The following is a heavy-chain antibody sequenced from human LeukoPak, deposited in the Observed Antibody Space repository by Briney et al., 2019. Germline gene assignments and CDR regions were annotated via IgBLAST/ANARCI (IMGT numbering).Heavy chain of an antibody. CDR2: INPNSGGT. D-gene: IGHD5-24*01. CDR3: ARGEEGGDGYNTNWFDP. J-gene: IGHJ5*02. V-gene: IGHV1-2*02. Sequence: ASVKVSRKASGYTFTGYYMHWVRQAPGQGLEWMGWINPNSGGTNYAQKFQGRVTMTRDTSISTAYMELSRLRSDDTAVYYCARGEEGGDGYNTNWFDPWGQGTLVTVSS. CDR1: GYTFTGYY.